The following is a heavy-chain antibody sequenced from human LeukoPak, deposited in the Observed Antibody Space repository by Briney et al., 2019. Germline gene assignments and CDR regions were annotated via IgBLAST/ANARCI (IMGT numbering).Heavy chain of an antibody. D-gene: IGHD4-17*01. J-gene: IGHJ4*02. V-gene: IGHV3-21*01. CDR3: ARQTTVTTDAWDGFDY. CDR1: GFTFSSYA. CDR2: ISSSGIYI. Sequence: GRSLRLSCAASGFTFSSYAMHWVRQAPGKGLEWVSSISSSGIYIYYADSVKGRFTISRDNAKNSLYLQMNSLRAEDTAVYYCARQTTVTTDAWDGFDYWGQGTLVTVSS.